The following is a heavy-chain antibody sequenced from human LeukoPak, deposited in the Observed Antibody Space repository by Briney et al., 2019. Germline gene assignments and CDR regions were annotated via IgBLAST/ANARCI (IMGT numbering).Heavy chain of an antibody. Sequence: GGSLRLSCAASGLNFSSRWMNWVRQAPGQGLEWVASIKEDGSEKHYVDSVKGRFTIPRDNGKNSLYLQMNSLRAEDTAVYYCARDSGWWRFDSWGQGTLVTVSS. D-gene: IGHD6-13*01. CDR3: ARDSGWWRFDS. CDR1: GLNFSSRW. CDR2: IKEDGSEK. J-gene: IGHJ4*02. V-gene: IGHV3-7*03.